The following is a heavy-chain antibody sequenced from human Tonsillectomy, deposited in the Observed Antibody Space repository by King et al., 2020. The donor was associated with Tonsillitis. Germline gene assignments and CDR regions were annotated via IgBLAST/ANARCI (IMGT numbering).Heavy chain of an antibody. CDR3: ARWPLTNYYDRSGGLDV. Sequence: QLVQSGGEVKKPGASVKVSCKASGYTFTSYGISWVRQAPGQGLEWMGWISGYNDNTNYAQKLQGRVTMTTDTSTSTAYMDLRSLRSDDTAVYYCARWPLTNYYDRSGGLDVWGQGTMVTVSS. CDR1: GYTFTSYG. V-gene: IGHV1-18*04. CDR2: ISGYNDNT. D-gene: IGHD3-22*01. J-gene: IGHJ6*02.